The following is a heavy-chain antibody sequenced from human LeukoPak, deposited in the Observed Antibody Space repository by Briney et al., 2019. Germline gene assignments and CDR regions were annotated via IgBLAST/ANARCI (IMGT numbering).Heavy chain of an antibody. CDR3: ARASVGGAAAGTSDC. CDR1: GGTFSSYA. CDR2: IIPIFGTA. V-gene: IGHV1-69*01. D-gene: IGHD6-13*01. J-gene: IGHJ4*02. Sequence: SVKVSCKASGGTFSSYAISWVRQAPGQGLEWMGGIIPIFGTANYAQKFQGRVTITADESTGTAYMELSSLRSEDTAVYYCARASVGGAAAGTSDCWGQGTLVTVSS.